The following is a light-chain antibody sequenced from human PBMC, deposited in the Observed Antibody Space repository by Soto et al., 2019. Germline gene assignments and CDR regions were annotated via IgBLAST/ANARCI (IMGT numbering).Light chain of an antibody. V-gene: IGKV1-33*01. CDR1: QDISNY. Sequence: DIQMTQSPSSLSASVGDRVTITCQASQDISNYLNWYQQKPGKAPKLLIYDASNLETGVPSRFSGSGSGTDVTFTISSLQHEDIATYYCQQYDNRPPGIFGPGTKVDIK. J-gene: IGKJ3*01. CDR2: DAS. CDR3: QQYDNRPPGI.